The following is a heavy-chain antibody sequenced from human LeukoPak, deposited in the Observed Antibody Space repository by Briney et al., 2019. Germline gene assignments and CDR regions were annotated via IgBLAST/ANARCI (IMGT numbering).Heavy chain of an antibody. Sequence: GGSLRLSCAASGFTFSSYAMTWVSQAPGKGLEWVSGISGSGGSPYYADSVKGRFTISRDNSKNTLYLQMNSLRAEDTAVYYCAKGSRWDCSSTTCYPYNWFDPWGQRTLVTVSS. V-gene: IGHV3-23*01. D-gene: IGHD2-2*01. CDR3: AKGSRWDCSSTTCYPYNWFDP. CDR2: ISGSGGSP. CDR1: GFTFSSYA. J-gene: IGHJ5*02.